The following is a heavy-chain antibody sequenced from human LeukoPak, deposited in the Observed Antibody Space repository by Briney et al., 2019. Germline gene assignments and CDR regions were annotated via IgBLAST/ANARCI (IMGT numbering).Heavy chain of an antibody. Sequence: SETLSLTCTVSGGSISSYYWSWIRQPAGKGLEWIGRLCTSGSTNYNPSLKSRVTMSVNTSKNQFSLKLSSVTAADTAVYYCARGGRWYVVLWYFDLWGRGTLVTVSS. V-gene: IGHV4-4*07. D-gene: IGHD4-23*01. CDR1: GGSISSYY. CDR2: LCTSGST. J-gene: IGHJ2*01. CDR3: ARGGRWYVVLWYFDL.